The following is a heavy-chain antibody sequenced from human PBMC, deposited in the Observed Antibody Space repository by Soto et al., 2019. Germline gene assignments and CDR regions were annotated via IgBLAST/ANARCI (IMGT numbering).Heavy chain of an antibody. CDR1: GYTFTSYD. CDR3: ARLTAAPPGY. V-gene: IGHV1-8*01. J-gene: IGHJ4*02. Sequence: GASVKDSCKASGYTFTSYDINWVRQATGQRLEWMGWMNTNSGNTGYAQKFQCRVTMTRNTSISTAYMELSSLRSEDTAVYYCARLTAAPPGYWGQGTLVTVSS. D-gene: IGHD6-13*01. CDR2: MNTNSGNT.